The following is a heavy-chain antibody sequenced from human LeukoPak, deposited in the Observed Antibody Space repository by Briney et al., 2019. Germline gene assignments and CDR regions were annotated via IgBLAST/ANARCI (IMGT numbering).Heavy chain of an antibody. CDR2: VSDSSSTSTK. D-gene: IGHD1-26*01. Sequence: GGSLRLSCAASGFTFSSYCMNWVRQAPGKGLEWVSYVSDSSSTSTKSYAASVKGQFTISRDNARNSLYLQMNSLRVEDTAVYYCARDRDSGTYRGAFDYWGQGILVTVSS. CDR1: GFTFSSYC. CDR3: ARDRDSGTYRGAFDY. V-gene: IGHV3-48*01. J-gene: IGHJ4*02.